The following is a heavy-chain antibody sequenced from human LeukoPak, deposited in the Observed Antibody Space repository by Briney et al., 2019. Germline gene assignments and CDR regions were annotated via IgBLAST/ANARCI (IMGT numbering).Heavy chain of an antibody. CDR3: AKEASDCSSTSCYGGGDWFDP. CDR2: ISGSGGST. CDR1: GFTFSSYA. V-gene: IGHV3-23*01. Sequence: PGGSLRLSCAASGFTFSSYAMSWVRQAPGKGLEWVSAISGSGGSTYYADSVKGRFTISRDNSKNTLYLQMNSLRAEDTAVYYCAKEASDCSSTSCYGGGDWFDPWGQGTLVTVSS. J-gene: IGHJ5*02. D-gene: IGHD2-2*01.